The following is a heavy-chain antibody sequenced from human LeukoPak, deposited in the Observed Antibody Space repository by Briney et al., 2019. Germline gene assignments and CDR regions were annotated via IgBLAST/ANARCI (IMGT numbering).Heavy chain of an antibody. J-gene: IGHJ5*02. V-gene: IGHV1-46*01. D-gene: IGHD5-24*01. CDR3: ARDISVRDAAWWFNP. CDR2: INPTGGST. Sequence: ASAKVSCKASGYTFTSNYMHWVRQAPGQGLEWMGVINPTGGSTSYAHKFQGRITLTRDMSTSTDYLELSSLRSDDTAVYYCARDISVRDAAWWFNPWGQGTLVTVSS. CDR1: GYTFTSNY.